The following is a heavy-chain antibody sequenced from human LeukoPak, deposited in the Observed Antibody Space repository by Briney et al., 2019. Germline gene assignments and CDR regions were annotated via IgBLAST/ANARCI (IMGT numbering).Heavy chain of an antibody. J-gene: IGHJ6*03. CDR1: GGSISSSNW. Sequence: SETLSLTCAVSGGSISSSNWWSWVRQPPGKGLEWIGYIYYSGSTNYNPSLKSRVTISVDTSKNQFSLKLSSVTAADTAVYYCARAGGMEERLYYYYYYMDVWGKGTTVTVSS. CDR2: IYYSGST. V-gene: IGHV4-4*02. D-gene: IGHD2-15*01. CDR3: ARAGGMEERLYYYYYYMDV.